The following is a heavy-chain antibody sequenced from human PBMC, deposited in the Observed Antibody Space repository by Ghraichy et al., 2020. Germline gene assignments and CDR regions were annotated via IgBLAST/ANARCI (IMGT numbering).Heavy chain of an antibody. CDR3: ARAPYGDPLFDAFDI. V-gene: IGHV3-7*01. Sequence: GGSLRLSCAASGFTFSSYWMSWVRQAPGKGLEWVANIKQDGSEKYYVDSVKGRFTISRDNAKNSLYLQMNSLRAEDTAVYYCARAPYGDPLFDAFDIWGQGTMVTVSS. J-gene: IGHJ3*02. D-gene: IGHD4-17*01. CDR2: IKQDGSEK. CDR1: GFTFSSYW.